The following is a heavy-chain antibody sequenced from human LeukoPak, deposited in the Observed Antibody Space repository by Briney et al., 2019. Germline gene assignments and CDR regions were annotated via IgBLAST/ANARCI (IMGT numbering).Heavy chain of an antibody. CDR1: GFTFSSYS. J-gene: IGHJ4*02. CDR2: ISSSSYI. D-gene: IGHD5-18*01. Sequence: GGSLRLSCAASGFTFSSYSMNWVRQAPGKGLEWVSSISSSSYIYYADSVKGRFTISRDNAKNSLYPQMNSLRAEDTAVYYCARAGGYSYGYNYWGQGTLVTVSS. CDR3: ARAGGYSYGYNY. V-gene: IGHV3-21*01.